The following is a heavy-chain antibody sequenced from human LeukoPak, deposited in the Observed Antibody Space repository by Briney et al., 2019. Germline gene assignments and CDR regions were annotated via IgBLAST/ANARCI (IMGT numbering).Heavy chain of an antibody. Sequence: SVKVSCTASGGTFSSYAISWVRQAPGQGLEWMGGIIPIFGTANYAQRFQGRVTITADESTSTAYMELSSLRSEDTAVYYCARDRGWAGYSYGFYYWGQGTLVTVSS. CDR1: GGTFSSYA. J-gene: IGHJ4*02. D-gene: IGHD5-18*01. CDR2: IIPIFGTA. CDR3: ARDRGWAGYSYGFYY. V-gene: IGHV1-69*13.